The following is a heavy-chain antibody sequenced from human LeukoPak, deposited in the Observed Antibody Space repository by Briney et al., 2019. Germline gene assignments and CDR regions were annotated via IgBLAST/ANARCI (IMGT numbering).Heavy chain of an antibody. D-gene: IGHD4-23*01. CDR2: INPNSGGT. CDR3: ARVYDYGGNPHFDH. J-gene: IGHJ4*02. V-gene: IGHV1-2*02. CDR1: GYTFTGYY. Sequence: ASVKVSCKASGYTFTGYYMHWVRQAPGQGLEWMGWINPNSGGTNYAQKFQGRVTMTRDTSISTAYMELSRLRSDDTAVYYCARVYDYGGNPHFDHWGQGTLVTVSS.